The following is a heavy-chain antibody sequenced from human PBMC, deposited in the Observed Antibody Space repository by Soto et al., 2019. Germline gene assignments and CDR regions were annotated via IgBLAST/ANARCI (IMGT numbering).Heavy chain of an antibody. CDR1: GFAFSNHA. CDR3: AQGQNYYDSSGRVGP. D-gene: IGHD3-22*01. J-gene: IGHJ5*02. CDR2: ISGSGRST. V-gene: IGHV3-23*01. Sequence: EVQLLESGGGLVQPGGSLKLSCAASGFAFSNHAMSWVRQAPGKGLEWVSAISGSGRSTYYAESVKGRFIISRDTSNNSLHLQMHSLRAEVTAVFYCAQGQNYYDSSGRVGPWGQGTLVTVSS.